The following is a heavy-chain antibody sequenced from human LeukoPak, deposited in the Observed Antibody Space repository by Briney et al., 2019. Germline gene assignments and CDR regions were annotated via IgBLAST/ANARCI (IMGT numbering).Heavy chain of an antibody. CDR1: GFTFSSYW. D-gene: IGHD6-6*01. J-gene: IGHJ4*02. V-gene: IGHV3-74*01. CDR3: ARGMYSSSTTDY. Sequence: GGSLRLSCVASGFTFSSYWMHWVRQDPRKGLVWVSRINGDGSNINYADSVRGRFTISRDNAKNTLYLQMNTLRAEDTAVYYCARGMYSSSTTDYWGQGTLVTVSS. CDR2: INGDGSNI.